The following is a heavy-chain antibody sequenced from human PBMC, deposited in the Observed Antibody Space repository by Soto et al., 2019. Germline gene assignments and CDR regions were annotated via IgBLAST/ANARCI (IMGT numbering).Heavy chain of an antibody. CDR3: ARHRIEVVWRGFDF. J-gene: IGHJ4*02. CDR2: SSYNGGT. D-gene: IGHD3-10*01. CDR1: TDSSSSTNSY. V-gene: IGHV4-39*01. Sequence: SETLSLTCTVSTDSSSSTNSYWGWIRQPPGKGLQWIGSSSYNGGTFYNPSLKGRVVISFDTSKKQSSLQVTSVTAADTAVYFCARHRIEVVWRGFDFWGQGSPVTVSS.